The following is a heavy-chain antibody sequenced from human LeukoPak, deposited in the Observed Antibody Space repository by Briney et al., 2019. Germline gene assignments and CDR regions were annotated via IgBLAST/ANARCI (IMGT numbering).Heavy chain of an antibody. J-gene: IGHJ6*03. D-gene: IGHD6-13*01. CDR2: IYHSGST. CDR1: GYSISGGYY. V-gene: IGHV4-38-2*02. Sequence: SETLSLTCTVSGYSISGGYYWGWIRQPPGKGLEWIGSIYHSGSTYYNPSLKSRVTISVDTSKNQFSLKLSSVTAADTAVYYCARAADSSSWYQAHYYYYMDVWGKGTTVTVSS. CDR3: ARAADSSSWYQAHYYYYMDV.